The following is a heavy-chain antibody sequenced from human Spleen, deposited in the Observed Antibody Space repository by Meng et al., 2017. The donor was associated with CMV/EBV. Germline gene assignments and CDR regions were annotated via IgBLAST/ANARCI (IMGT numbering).Heavy chain of an antibody. V-gene: IGHV1-58*01. CDR3: AAEPSPNTQGWFDP. CDR2: IVVGSGNT. CDR1: GFTFTSSA. J-gene: IGHJ5*02. Sequence: SVKVSCKASGFTFTSSAVQWVRQARGQRLEWIGWIVVGSGNTNYAQKFQERVTITRDMSTSTAYMELSSLRSEDTAAYYCAAEPSPNTQGWFDPWGQGTLVTVSS.